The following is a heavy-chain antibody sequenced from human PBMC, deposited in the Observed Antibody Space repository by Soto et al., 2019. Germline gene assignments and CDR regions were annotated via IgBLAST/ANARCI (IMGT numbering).Heavy chain of an antibody. J-gene: IGHJ6*03. CDR3: VLAGLWFGGYYDFYMDV. CDR1: GFTFSSYA. Sequence: EVPLLESGGGLVQPGGSLRLSCAPSGFTFSSYAMSWVRQAPGKRLEWVSALCGSGGSTYYADSVKGRFTISRDNSKNALYLQMNSLRAEDTAVYYGVLAGLWFGGYYDFYMDVWGKGTTVIVSS. D-gene: IGHD3-10*01. V-gene: IGHV3-23*01. CDR2: LCGSGGST.